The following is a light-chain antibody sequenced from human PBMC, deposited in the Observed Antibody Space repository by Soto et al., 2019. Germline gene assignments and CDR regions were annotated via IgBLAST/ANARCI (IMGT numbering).Light chain of an antibody. CDR2: SAS. J-gene: IGKJ1*01. CDR1: QSISTY. V-gene: IGKV1-39*01. Sequence: QSPSSLSASVGDRITITCRASQSISTYVNWYQQKPGKAPNLLIYSASSLESGVPSRFSGSGSGTDFTLTIRSLQPEDFATYFCQQSYSRPRAFGQGTKVDIK. CDR3: QQSYSRPRA.